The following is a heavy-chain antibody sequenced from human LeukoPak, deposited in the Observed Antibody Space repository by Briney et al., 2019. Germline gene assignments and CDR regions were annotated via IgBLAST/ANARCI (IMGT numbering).Heavy chain of an antibody. Sequence: PSETLSLTRTVSGGSISNYYWSWIRQHPGKGLEWIGYIYYSGSTNYNPSLKSRVTISVDTSSNQFSLKLNSVTAADTAVYYCARRAYGSGSFNRYHFDYWGQGTLVAVSS. D-gene: IGHD3-10*01. CDR2: IYYSGST. J-gene: IGHJ4*02. CDR3: ARRAYGSGSFNRYHFDY. V-gene: IGHV4-59*08. CDR1: GGSISNYY.